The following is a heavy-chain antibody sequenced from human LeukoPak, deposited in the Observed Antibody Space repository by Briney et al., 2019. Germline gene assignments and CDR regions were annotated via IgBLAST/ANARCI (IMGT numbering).Heavy chain of an antibody. CDR2: INPNNGDT. CDR3: ARDDPYDFWSGYTDY. Sequence: ASVKVSCKASGYTFIGYYIHWVRQAPGQGLEWMGWINPNNGDTNYAQNFQGRVTMTRDTSISTVYMELSRLRSDDTAVYYCARDDPYDFWSGYTDYWGQGTLVTVSS. V-gene: IGHV1-2*02. D-gene: IGHD3-3*01. CDR1: GYTFIGYY. J-gene: IGHJ4*02.